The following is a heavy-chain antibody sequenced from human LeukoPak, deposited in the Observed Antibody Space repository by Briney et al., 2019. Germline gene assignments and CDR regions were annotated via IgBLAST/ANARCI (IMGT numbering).Heavy chain of an antibody. J-gene: IGHJ4*02. V-gene: IGHV3-53*01. CDR1: GVTVSSNH. CDR2: IYSGGST. D-gene: IGHD1-1*01. Sequence: GGSLRLSCAASGVTVSSNHMSWVRQAPGKGLEWVSVIYSGGSTDYADSVTGRWTISRDNLKNTLYLQMNTLRAEDTAVYYCARGPAGYNWGQGTLVTVSS. CDR3: ARGPAGYN.